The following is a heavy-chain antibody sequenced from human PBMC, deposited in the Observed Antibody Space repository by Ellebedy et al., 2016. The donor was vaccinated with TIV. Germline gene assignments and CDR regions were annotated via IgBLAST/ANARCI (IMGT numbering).Heavy chain of an antibody. CDR2: ISYDGSNK. CDR1: GFTFSLYS. J-gene: IGHJ4*02. CDR3: ARDVTGLAY. V-gene: IGHV3-30-3*01. Sequence: GESLKISCAASGFTFSLYSMHWVRQAPGKGLEWVAVISYDGSNKYYADSVKGRFTISRDNSKNTLFLQINSLRAEDTAVYYCARDVTGLAYWGQGTLVTVSS. D-gene: IGHD4-11*01.